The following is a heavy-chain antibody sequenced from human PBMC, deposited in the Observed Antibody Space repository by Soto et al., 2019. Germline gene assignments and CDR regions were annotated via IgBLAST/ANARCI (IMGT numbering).Heavy chain of an antibody. Sequence: QVQLVQSGAEVKTPGASVKVSCRASGYSFRTHGISWVRQAPGQGLEWMGWNSTYDDKTNFPQKFQGRITMTTDTSTSTAYMELRSLRSDDTAVYFCARDLGYCNSSGCFRNWCDPWGQGTLVTVSS. CDR1: GYSFRTHG. CDR2: NSTYDDKT. V-gene: IGHV1-18*01. CDR3: ARDLGYCNSSGCFRNWCDP. D-gene: IGHD2-15*01. J-gene: IGHJ5*02.